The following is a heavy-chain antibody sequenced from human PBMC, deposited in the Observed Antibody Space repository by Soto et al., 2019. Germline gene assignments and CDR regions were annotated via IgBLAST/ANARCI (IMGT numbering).Heavy chain of an antibody. Sequence: QVQLVQSGAEVKKPGASVKVSCKASGYTFTSYGISWVRQAPGQGLEWMGWISAYNGNTNYAQKLQGRGSMTTDTSARASYMELWSRRSDDTCVYYCARNPGQPWWEYYSFYMDVWGKGTTVSVS. V-gene: IGHV1-18*01. CDR1: GYTFTSYG. CDR2: ISAYNGNT. CDR3: ARNPGQPWWEYYSFYMDV. D-gene: IGHD2-15*01. J-gene: IGHJ6*03.